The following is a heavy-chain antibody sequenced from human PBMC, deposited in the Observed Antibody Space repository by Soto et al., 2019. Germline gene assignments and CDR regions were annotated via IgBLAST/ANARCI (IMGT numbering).Heavy chain of an antibody. CDR2: IYYSGST. Sequence: SETLSLTCTVSGGSVSSGSYYWSWIRQPPGKGLEWIGYIYYSGSTNYNPPLKSRVTISVDTSKNQFSLKLSSVTAADTAVYYCARTPLPTYCSGGSCYSTRSDYWGQGTLVTVSS. CDR3: ARTPLPTYCSGGSCYSTRSDY. CDR1: GGSVSSGSYY. V-gene: IGHV4-61*01. D-gene: IGHD2-15*01. J-gene: IGHJ4*02.